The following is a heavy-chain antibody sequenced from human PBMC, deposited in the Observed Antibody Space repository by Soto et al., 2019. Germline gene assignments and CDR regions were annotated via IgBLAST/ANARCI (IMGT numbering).Heavy chain of an antibody. Sequence: ASVKVSCKASGYTFTSYAMHWVRQAPGQRLEWMGWINAGNGNTKYSQKFQGRVTITRDTSASTAYMELSSLRSEDTAVYYCARGSGYDDLFTDAFDIWGQGTMVTVSS. CDR2: INAGNGNT. V-gene: IGHV1-3*01. D-gene: IGHD5-12*01. CDR1: GYTFTSYA. J-gene: IGHJ3*02. CDR3: ARGSGYDDLFTDAFDI.